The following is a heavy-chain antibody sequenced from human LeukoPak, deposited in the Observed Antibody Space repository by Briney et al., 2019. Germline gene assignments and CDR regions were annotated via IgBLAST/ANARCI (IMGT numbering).Heavy chain of an antibody. V-gene: IGHV3-30*18. CDR3: SKTSSLGGDQGYFDL. Sequence: GGSLRLSCAASGFTFSTYGMHWVRQAPGKGLEWVAVISYDGSNKYYADSVKGRFTISRDNSKNTLSLQMNSLRAEDTAVYYCSKTSSLGGDQGYFDLWGRGTLVTVSS. CDR1: GFTFSTYG. CDR2: ISYDGSNK. D-gene: IGHD2-21*01. J-gene: IGHJ2*01.